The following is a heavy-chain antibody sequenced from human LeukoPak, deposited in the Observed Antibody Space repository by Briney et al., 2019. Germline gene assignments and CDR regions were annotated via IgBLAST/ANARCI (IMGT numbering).Heavy chain of an antibody. CDR3: AGASGGNRPFDY. CDR2: IGSANSYI. Sequence: PGGSLRLSCAASGFTFSSYSMNWVRQAPGKGLEWVSSIGSANSYIYYADSLKGRCTISRDNAKNSLYLQMNSLRAEDTAVYYCAGASGGNRPFDYWGQGTLVTVSS. J-gene: IGHJ4*02. V-gene: IGHV3-21*01. CDR1: GFTFSSYS. D-gene: IGHD1-14*01.